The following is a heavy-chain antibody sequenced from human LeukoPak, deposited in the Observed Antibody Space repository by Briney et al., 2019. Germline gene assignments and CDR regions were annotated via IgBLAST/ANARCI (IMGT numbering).Heavy chain of an antibody. D-gene: IGHD3-22*01. CDR3: ARDYDSSGYMTDP. CDR1: GGSISSSNW. Sequence: PSETLSLTCAVSGGSISSSNWWSWVRQPPGKGLEWIGEIYHSGSTNYNPSLKSRVIISVDKSKNQFSLKLSSVTAADTAVYYCARDYDSSGYMTDPWGQGTLVTVSS. CDR2: IYHSGST. V-gene: IGHV4-4*02. J-gene: IGHJ5*02.